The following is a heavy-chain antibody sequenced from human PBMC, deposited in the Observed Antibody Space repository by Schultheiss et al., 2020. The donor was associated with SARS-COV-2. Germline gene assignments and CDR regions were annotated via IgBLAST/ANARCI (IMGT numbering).Heavy chain of an antibody. D-gene: IGHD2-15*01. J-gene: IGHJ1*01. CDR3: AVTLRADRSGSAEYFQH. CDR1: GGSISSYY. CDR2: IYYSGST. V-gene: IGHV4-59*12. Sequence: GSLRLSCTVSGGSISSYYWSWIRQTPGKGLEWIGYIYYSGSTNYNPSLKSRVTISVDTSKNQFSLKLSSVTAADTAVYYCAVTLRADRSGSAEYFQHWGQGTLVTVSS.